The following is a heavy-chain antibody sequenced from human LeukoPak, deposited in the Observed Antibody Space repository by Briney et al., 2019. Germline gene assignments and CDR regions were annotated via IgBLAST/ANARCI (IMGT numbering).Heavy chain of an antibody. V-gene: IGHV3-48*03. CDR1: GFTFSSHE. CDR2: ISSRTNTI. D-gene: IGHD6-13*01. Sequence: HPGGSLRLSCVGSGFTFSSHEMNWVRQAPGKGLEWVSYISSRTNTIYYADSVKGRFSISRDNSRNSLFLQMNSLRAEDTAVYYCARGGGRYSSSWYSWGSDWFDPWGQGTLVTVSS. CDR3: ARGGGRYSSSWYSWGSDWFDP. J-gene: IGHJ5*02.